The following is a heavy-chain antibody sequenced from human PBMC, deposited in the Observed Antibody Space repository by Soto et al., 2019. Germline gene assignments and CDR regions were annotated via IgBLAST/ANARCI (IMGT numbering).Heavy chain of an antibody. CDR1: GFIVSSHY. J-gene: IGHJ6*02. D-gene: IGHD2-2*01. CDR2: IYSGGST. CDR3: ARDRGDCSSVSCYGSFYYGMDV. V-gene: IGHV3-53*01. Sequence: GGSVRLSCAASGFIVSSHYMSWVRQAPGKGLEWVSAIYSGGSTYYIDSVEGRFTISRDVSKDILYLQMNSLRGDDTAVYYCARDRGDCSSVSCYGSFYYGMDVWGQGTTVTVSS.